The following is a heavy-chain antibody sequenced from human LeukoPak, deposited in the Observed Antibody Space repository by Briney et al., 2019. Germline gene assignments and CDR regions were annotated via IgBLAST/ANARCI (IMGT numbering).Heavy chain of an antibody. CDR2: IIPIFGIA. CDR1: GGTFSSYA. D-gene: IGHD3-22*01. J-gene: IGHJ3*02. V-gene: IGHV1-69*04. CDR3: ARARSDYYDSSGYYYTSGFDI. Sequence: GASVKVSCKASGGTFSSYAISWVRQAPGQGLEWMGRIIPIFGIANYAQKFQGGVTITADKSTSTAYMELSSLRSEDTAVYYCARARSDYYDSSGYYYTSGFDIWGQGTMVTVSS.